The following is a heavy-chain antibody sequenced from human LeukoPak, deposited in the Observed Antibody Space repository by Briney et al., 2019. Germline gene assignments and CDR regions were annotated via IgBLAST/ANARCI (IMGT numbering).Heavy chain of an antibody. Sequence: GGSLRLSCAASGFTFSSYAMNWVRQAPGKGLEWVSSITSSSSYIYYADSVKGRFTISRDNAMNSLYLQMNSLRAEDTAVYYCAKGDYDFWSGYFYWGQGTLVTVSS. CDR1: GFTFSSYA. V-gene: IGHV3-21*04. D-gene: IGHD3-3*01. CDR3: AKGDYDFWSGYFY. J-gene: IGHJ4*02. CDR2: ITSSSSYI.